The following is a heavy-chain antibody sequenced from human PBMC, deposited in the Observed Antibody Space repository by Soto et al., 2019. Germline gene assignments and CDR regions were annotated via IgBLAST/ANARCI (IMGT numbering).Heavy chain of an antibody. CDR1: GFPLSNPRMG. Sequence: QVTLKESGPVLVKPTETLTLTCTVSGFPLSNPRMGVSWIRQPPGKALEWLAHIFSNDDKSYSTSLKSRVTISKDTSTSQVVLTMTNMDPVDTATYYCARVYDSSGYDYWGQGTPVTVSS. CDR3: ARVYDSSGYDY. J-gene: IGHJ4*02. V-gene: IGHV2-26*01. D-gene: IGHD3-22*01. CDR2: IFSNDDK.